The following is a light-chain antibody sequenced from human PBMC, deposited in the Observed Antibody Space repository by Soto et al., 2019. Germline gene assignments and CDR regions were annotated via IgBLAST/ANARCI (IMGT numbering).Light chain of an antibody. CDR1: SSDIGGYNF. CDR3: ASSTTSSTLV. Sequence: QSALTQPAPVSGSPGQSITISCTGTSSDIGGYNFVSWYHQHPGKAPKLLIYAVTNRPSGIPDRFSGSKSGNTASLTISGLQAEDGADYYCASSTTSSTLVFGGGTKLTVL. V-gene: IGLV2-14*01. J-gene: IGLJ2*01. CDR2: AVT.